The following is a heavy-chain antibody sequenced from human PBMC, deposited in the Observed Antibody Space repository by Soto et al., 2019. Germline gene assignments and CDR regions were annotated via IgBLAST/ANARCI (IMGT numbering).Heavy chain of an antibody. V-gene: IGHV3-30*18. CDR1: GFTFSSYG. CDR3: AKDTVYYDILTGNENFDY. Sequence: GGSLRLSCAASGFTFSSYGMHWVRQAPGKGLEWVAVISYDGSNKYYADSVKGRFTISRDNSKNTLYPQMNSLRAEDTAVYYCAKDTVYYDILTGNENFDYWGQGTLVTVSS. CDR2: ISYDGSNK. D-gene: IGHD3-9*01. J-gene: IGHJ4*02.